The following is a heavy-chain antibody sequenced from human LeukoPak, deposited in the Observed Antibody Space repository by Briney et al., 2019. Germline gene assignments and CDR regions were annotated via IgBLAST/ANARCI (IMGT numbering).Heavy chain of an antibody. V-gene: IGHV3-48*03. CDR1: GFTFSNYE. J-gene: IGHJ6*03. Sequence: GGSLRLSCAASGFTFSNYEMNWVRQAPGKGLEWVSYIGSSGATIYYADCVKGRFTISRDNAKNSMYLQMNSLRAEDTAVYYCARGPTVVTQYYYYYYMDVWGKGTTVTVSS. CDR2: IGSSGATI. D-gene: IGHD4-23*01. CDR3: ARGPTVVTQYYYYYYMDV.